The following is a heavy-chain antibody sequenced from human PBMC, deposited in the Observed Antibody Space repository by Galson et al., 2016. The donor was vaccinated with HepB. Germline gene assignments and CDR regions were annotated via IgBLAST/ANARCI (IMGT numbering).Heavy chain of an antibody. CDR3: ARRRRRIQRRVPPDAG. D-gene: IGHD5-18*01. Sequence: QSGAEVKKPGESLRISCKNSGYNFTNYWISWVRQMPGKGLEWMGRIDPSDSYTNYSPSFHGHVTISADKSISTAFLQWSSLKTSDTAMYYCARRRRRIQRRVPPDAGWGQVSVVTVSA. J-gene: IGHJ4*02. CDR2: IDPSDSYT. V-gene: IGHV5-10-1*01. CDR1: GYNFTNYW.